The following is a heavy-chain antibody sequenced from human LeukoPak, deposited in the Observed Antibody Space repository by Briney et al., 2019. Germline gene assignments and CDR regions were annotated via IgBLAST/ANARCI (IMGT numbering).Heavy chain of an antibody. CDR2: ISWNSGSI. CDR1: GFTFDDYA. Sequence: GGSLRLSCAASGFTFDDYAMHWVRQAPGKGLEWVSGISWNSGSIGYADSVKGRFTISRDNAKNSLYLQMNSLRADDTAIYYCAKGLDSSNWFVDYWGQGTLVTVSS. V-gene: IGHV3-9*01. D-gene: IGHD6-13*01. CDR3: AKGLDSSNWFVDY. J-gene: IGHJ4*02.